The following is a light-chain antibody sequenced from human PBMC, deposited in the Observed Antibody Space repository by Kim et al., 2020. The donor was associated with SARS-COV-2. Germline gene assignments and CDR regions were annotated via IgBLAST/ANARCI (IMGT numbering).Light chain of an antibody. CDR3: QSYNSAPWT. J-gene: IGKJ1*01. CDR2: AAS. Sequence: ADRVTITCRASQDISHYLAWFQQKPGEAPQLLIYAASALHSEVPSRFSGSGSGTDFTLTISSLQPEDVATFYCQSYNSAPWTFGQGTKVDIK. V-gene: IGKV1-27*01. CDR1: QDISHY.